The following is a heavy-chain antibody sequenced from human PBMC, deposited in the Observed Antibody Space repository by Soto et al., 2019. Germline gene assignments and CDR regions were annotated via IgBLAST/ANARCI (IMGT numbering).Heavy chain of an antibody. CDR2: IGTAGDT. D-gene: IGHD4-4*01. Sequence: GGSLRLSCAASGFTFSSYDMHGVRQATGKGLEWVSAIGTAGDTYYPGSVKGRFTISRENAKNSLYLQMNSLRAEDTAVYYCARGPSNYSSIDYYYYGMDVWGQGTTVTVSS. CDR1: GFTFSSYD. J-gene: IGHJ6*02. V-gene: IGHV3-13*01. CDR3: ARGPSNYSSIDYYYYGMDV.